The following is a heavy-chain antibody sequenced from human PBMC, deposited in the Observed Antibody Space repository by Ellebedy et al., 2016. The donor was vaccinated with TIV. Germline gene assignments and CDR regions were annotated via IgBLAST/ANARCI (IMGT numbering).Heavy chain of an antibody. V-gene: IGHV3-7*01. D-gene: IGHD3-16*02. Sequence: GGSLRLSCAASGFTFSSYWMSWVRQAPGKGLEWVANIKQDGSEKYYVDSVKGRFTISRDNAKNSLYLQMNSLRAEDTAVYYCVKIVRQEDAFDIWGQGTMVTVSS. CDR1: GFTFSSYW. J-gene: IGHJ3*02. CDR3: VKIVRQEDAFDI. CDR2: IKQDGSEK.